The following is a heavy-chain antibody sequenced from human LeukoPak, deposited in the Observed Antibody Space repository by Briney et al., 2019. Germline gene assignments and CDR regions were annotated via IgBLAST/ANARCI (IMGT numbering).Heavy chain of an antibody. Sequence: GGSLRLSCASSGFTFSTYSMNWVRQAPGKGLEWVSSISSGSSYIYYADSVQGRFTISRDNAKNSLYLQMNSLRAEDTAVYYCARGQQLVNAWGQGTLVTVSS. J-gene: IGHJ5*02. D-gene: IGHD6-6*01. V-gene: IGHV3-21*01. CDR1: GFTFSTYS. CDR2: ISSGSSYI. CDR3: ARGQQLVNA.